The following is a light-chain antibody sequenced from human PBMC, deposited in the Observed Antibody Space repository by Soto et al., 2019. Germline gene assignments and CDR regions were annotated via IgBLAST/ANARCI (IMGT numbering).Light chain of an antibody. CDR3: SSYTTSSTLVV. J-gene: IGLJ3*02. Sequence: QSVLTQPASVSGSPGQSITISCTGTSSDVGAYNYVSWYQHHPGRAPKLMIYDVIYRPSGVSNRFSGSKSGNTASLTISGLQAEDEADYYCSSYTTSSTLVVFGGGTKLTVL. CDR1: SSDVGAYNY. CDR2: DVI. V-gene: IGLV2-14*03.